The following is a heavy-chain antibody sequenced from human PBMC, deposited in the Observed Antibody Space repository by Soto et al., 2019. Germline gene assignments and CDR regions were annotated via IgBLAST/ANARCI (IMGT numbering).Heavy chain of an antibody. CDR1: GGSFSDFA. CDR3: ARGGIVAVPAALSSYHDYTNYRFDS. V-gene: IGHV1-69*01. Sequence: QVQLAQSGAEVRKPGSSVKVSCGASGGSFSDFAFSWVRQVPGQGLEWMGGIIPMFAASKYAQRFQDRVTITADESTNTVYLALSSLTSDDTATYYCARGGIVAVPAALSSYHDYTNYRFDSWGQGTLVTVSS. J-gene: IGHJ4*02. CDR2: IIPMFAAS. D-gene: IGHD2-15*01.